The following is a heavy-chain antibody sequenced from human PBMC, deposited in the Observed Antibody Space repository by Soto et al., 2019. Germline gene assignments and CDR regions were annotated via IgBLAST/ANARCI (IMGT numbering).Heavy chain of an antibody. Sequence: SVKVSCKSSGGTFSSYSISWVRQAPGQGLEWMGGIIPIFGTANYAQKFQGRVTITADESTSTAYMELSSLRSEDTAVYYCARDRGEEQQLVRYFDYWGQGTLVTVSS. D-gene: IGHD6-13*01. V-gene: IGHV1-69*13. CDR2: IIPIFGTA. CDR1: GGTFSSYS. CDR3: ARDRGEEQQLVRYFDY. J-gene: IGHJ4*02.